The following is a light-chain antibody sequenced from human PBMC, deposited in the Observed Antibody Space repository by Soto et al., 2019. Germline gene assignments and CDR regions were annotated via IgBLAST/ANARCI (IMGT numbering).Light chain of an antibody. CDR3: QQSYSTPWT. Sequence: DIVMTQSPDSLAVSLGERATINCKSSQSVLYSSNNKNYLAWYQQKPGQPPKLLIYWASTRETGVPDRFSGSGSATYFTLTISSLQAEDVAVYYCQQSYSTPWTFGQGTKVEIK. CDR2: WAS. J-gene: IGKJ1*01. CDR1: QSVLYSSNNKNY. V-gene: IGKV4-1*01.